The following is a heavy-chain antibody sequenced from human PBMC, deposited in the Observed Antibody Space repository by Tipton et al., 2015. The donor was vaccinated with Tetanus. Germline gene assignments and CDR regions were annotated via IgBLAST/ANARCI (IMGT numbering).Heavy chain of an antibody. CDR3: ARSFRPRRITMVRGALGYFDY. CDR2: IYYSGTT. D-gene: IGHD3-10*01. V-gene: IGHV4-30-4*08. Sequence: TLSLTCTVSGGSLSSGGYFWSWIRQHPGKGLEWILYIYYSGTTYYNPPLKSRVTISVDTSKSQFSLKLSSVTAADTAVYYCARSFRPRRITMVRGALGYFDYWGQGTLVTVSS. CDR1: GGSLSSGGYF. J-gene: IGHJ4*02.